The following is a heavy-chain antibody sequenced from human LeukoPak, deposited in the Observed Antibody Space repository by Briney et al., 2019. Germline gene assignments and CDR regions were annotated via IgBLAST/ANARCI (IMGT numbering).Heavy chain of an antibody. Sequence: PGGSLRLSCAASGFTFDDYGMSWVRQAPGKGLEWVSGINWNGGSAGYADSVKGRFTISRDNAKNSLYLQMNSLRAEDTALYYCARTGYSSGWYAAGYYFDYWGQGTLVTVSS. D-gene: IGHD6-19*01. CDR2: INWNGGSA. J-gene: IGHJ4*02. V-gene: IGHV3-20*04. CDR3: ARTGYSSGWYAAGYYFDY. CDR1: GFTFDDYG.